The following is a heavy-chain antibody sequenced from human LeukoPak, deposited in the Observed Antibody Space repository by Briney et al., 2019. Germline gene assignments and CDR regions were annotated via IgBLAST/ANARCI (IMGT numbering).Heavy chain of an antibody. J-gene: IGHJ4*02. Sequence: PGGSLRLSCAASGFSVSRNYMTCVRQAPGEGLEWVSLIYSGGGTSYADSVKGRFTISRDNSKNTLYLQMNSLRAEDTAVYYCARKTDHQTGGDYWGQGTLVTVSS. CDR1: GFSVSRNY. CDR2: IYSGGGT. CDR3: ARKTDHQTGGDY. D-gene: IGHD1-1*01. V-gene: IGHV3-66*01.